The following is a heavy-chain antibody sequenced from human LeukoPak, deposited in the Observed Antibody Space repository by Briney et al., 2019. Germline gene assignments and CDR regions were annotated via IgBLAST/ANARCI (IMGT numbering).Heavy chain of an antibody. J-gene: IGHJ4*02. Sequence: GGSLRLSCAASGFTFSSYDMNWVRQAPGKGVEWVSYISSSGITIDYADSVKGRFTISRDNAKNSLYLQMSSLRAEDTAVYYCARDPSPVLRRNYFDYWGQGTLVTVSS. CDR2: ISSSGITI. CDR1: GFTFSSYD. CDR3: ARDPSPVLRRNYFDY. D-gene: IGHD2-8*01. V-gene: IGHV3-48*03.